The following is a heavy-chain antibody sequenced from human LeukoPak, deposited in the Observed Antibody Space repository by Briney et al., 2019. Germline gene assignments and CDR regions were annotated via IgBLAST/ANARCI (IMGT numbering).Heavy chain of an antibody. CDR3: AIDQGYGSSEFDY. D-gene: IGHD6-6*01. J-gene: IGHJ4*02. CDR2: ISSSSSYI. V-gene: IGHV3-21*01. Sequence: GGSLRLSCAASGFTFSSYSMIWVRQAPGKGLEWVSSISSSSSYIYYADSVKGRFTISRDNAKNSLYLQMNSLRAEDTAVYYCAIDQGYGSSEFDYWGQGTLVTVSS. CDR1: GFTFSSYS.